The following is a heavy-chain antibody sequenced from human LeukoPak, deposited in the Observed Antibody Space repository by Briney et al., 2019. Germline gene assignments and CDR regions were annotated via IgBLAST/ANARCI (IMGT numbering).Heavy chain of an antibody. V-gene: IGHV4-34*01. J-gene: IGHJ6*02. CDR3: ARAPARLWYYYYGMDV. Sequence: SETPSLTCAVYGGSFSGYYWSWIRQPPGKGLEWIGEINHSGSTNYNPSLKSRVTISVDTSKNQFSLKLSSVTAADTAVYYCARAPARLWYYYYGMDVWGQGTTVTVSS. CDR1: GGSFSGYY. CDR2: INHSGST. D-gene: IGHD2-15*01.